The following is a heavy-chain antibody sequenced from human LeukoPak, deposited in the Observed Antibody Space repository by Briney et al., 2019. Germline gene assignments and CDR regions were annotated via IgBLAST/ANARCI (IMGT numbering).Heavy chain of an antibody. D-gene: IGHD3-3*01. Sequence: GGSLRLSCAASGFTFSSYGMHWVRQAPGKGLEWVAVISYDGSNKYYADSVKGRFTISRDNSKNTLYLQMNSLRAEDTAVYYCAKDLTHYDFWSGYLAWGKGTTVTVSS. CDR2: ISYDGSNK. CDR3: AKDLTHYDFWSGYLA. V-gene: IGHV3-30*18. CDR1: GFTFSSYG. J-gene: IGHJ6*04.